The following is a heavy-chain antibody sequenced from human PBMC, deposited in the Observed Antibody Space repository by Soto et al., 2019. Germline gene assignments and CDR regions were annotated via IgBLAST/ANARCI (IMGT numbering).Heavy chain of an antibody. CDR1: GFTFSSYG. D-gene: IGHD2-21*02. Sequence: GGSLRLSCAASGFTFSSYGMHWVRQAPGKGLEWVAVISYDGSNKYYADSVKGRFTISRDNSKNTLYLQMNSLRAEDTAVYYCAKDMAPFGGNSVPDYWGQGPLVTVLL. V-gene: IGHV3-30*18. CDR2: ISYDGSNK. J-gene: IGHJ4*02. CDR3: AKDMAPFGGNSVPDY.